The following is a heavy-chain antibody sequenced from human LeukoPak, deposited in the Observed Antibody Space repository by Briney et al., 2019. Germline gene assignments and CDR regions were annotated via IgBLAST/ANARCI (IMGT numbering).Heavy chain of an antibody. CDR2: ISGSVAST. V-gene: IGHV3-23*01. J-gene: IGHJ1*01. D-gene: IGHD2-15*01. CDR3: AKAGASGGYYEYFQH. Sequence: GGSLRLSCAASGFTFSNYAMNWVRQAPGKGLEWVSTISGSVASTSYADSVKGRFTISRDNSKTTLYLQMNSLRAEDTAIYYCAKAGASGGYYEYFQHWGQGTLVTVSS. CDR1: GFTFSNYA.